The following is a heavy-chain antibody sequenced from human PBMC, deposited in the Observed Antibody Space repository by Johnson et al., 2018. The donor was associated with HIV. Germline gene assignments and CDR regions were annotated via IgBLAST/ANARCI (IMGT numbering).Heavy chain of an antibody. D-gene: IGHD3-10*01. CDR1: EFTFNNYW. CDR2: ITSDGSSI. CDR3: AKNWGSYGSEIDV. Sequence: VQLVESGGGLVQPGGSLRLSCAASEFTFNNYWMHWVRQAPGKGLEWVSRITSDGSSISYVDSVKGRFTISRDNAKNMLYLQMNNLRAEDTAVYYCAKNWGSYGSEIDVWGQGTMVTVSS. J-gene: IGHJ3*01. V-gene: IGHV3-74*02.